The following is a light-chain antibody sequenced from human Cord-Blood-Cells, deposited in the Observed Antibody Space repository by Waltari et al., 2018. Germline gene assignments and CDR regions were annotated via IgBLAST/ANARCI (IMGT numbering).Light chain of an antibody. CDR3: QQSYSTLWT. J-gene: IGKJ1*01. V-gene: IGKV1-39*01. Sequence: IQMIHSPSSLSTSVGHRVTITCRASQSISSYLNWYQQKPGKAPKLLIYAASSLQSGVPSRFSGSGSGTDFTLTISSLQPEDFATYYCQQSYSTLWTFGQGTKVEIK. CDR1: QSISSY. CDR2: AAS.